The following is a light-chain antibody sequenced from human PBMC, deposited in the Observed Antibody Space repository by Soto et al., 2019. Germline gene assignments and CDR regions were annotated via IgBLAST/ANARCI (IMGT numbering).Light chain of an antibody. CDR3: QQRSNWPT. J-gene: IGKJ5*01. V-gene: IGKV3-11*01. CDR2: GAS. Sequence: EIAMTQSPATLSVSPGERATLSCRASQSVSSNLAWYQQKPGQAPRLLIYGASARATDIPARFSGSGSGTDFTLTISSLEPEDFAVYYCQQRSNWPTFGQGTRLEIK. CDR1: QSVSSN.